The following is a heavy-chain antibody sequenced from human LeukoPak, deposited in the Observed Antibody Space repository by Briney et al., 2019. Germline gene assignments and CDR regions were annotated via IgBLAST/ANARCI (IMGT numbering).Heavy chain of an antibody. Sequence: GGSLRLSCTASGVTFSSYGMHWVRQAPGKALEWVAVIWYDGSNKYYADSVKGRFTISRDNSKNTLYLQMNSLRAEDTAVYYCARDLASGLYGMDVWGQGTTVTVSS. CDR1: GVTFSSYG. J-gene: IGHJ6*02. CDR2: IWYDGSNK. V-gene: IGHV3-33*01. CDR3: ARDLASGLYGMDV. D-gene: IGHD3/OR15-3a*01.